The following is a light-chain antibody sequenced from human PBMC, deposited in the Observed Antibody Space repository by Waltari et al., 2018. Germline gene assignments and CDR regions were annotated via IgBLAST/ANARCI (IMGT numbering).Light chain of an antibody. CDR2: KAS. CDR3: QQYNTLQRYT. Sequence: DIQMTQSPSTLSASVGDRVTITCRASQSISSWLAWYQQKPGKATKLLIYKASSLESGVPSRFSGSGSGTEFTLTISSLQPDDFATYYCQQYNTLQRYTFGQGTKLEIK. V-gene: IGKV1-5*03. CDR1: QSISSW. J-gene: IGKJ2*01.